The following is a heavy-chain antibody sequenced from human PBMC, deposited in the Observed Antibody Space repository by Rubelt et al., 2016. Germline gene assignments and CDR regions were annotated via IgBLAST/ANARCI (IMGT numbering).Heavy chain of an antibody. J-gene: IGHJ4*02. CDR2: ITSGSSTI. CDR3: ARDPGTGDGCNDY. V-gene: IGHV3-48*02. D-gene: IGHD7-27*01. CDR1: GFTFSSYS. Sequence: EVRLVESGGALIQPGGSLRLSCAASGFTFSSYSMNWVRQFPGKGLEWVSYITSGSSTIFYADSVRGRFTISRDNAKNSLYLQMTSLRDEDTAVYYCARDPGTGDGCNDYWGQGTLVTVSS.